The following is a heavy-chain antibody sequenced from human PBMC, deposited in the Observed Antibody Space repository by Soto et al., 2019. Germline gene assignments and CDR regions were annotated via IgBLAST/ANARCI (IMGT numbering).Heavy chain of an antibody. J-gene: IGHJ6*02. CDR1: GYTFTSYD. D-gene: IGHD3-10*01. CDR3: AREGSYGSGIYYSYYGMDV. Sequence: ASVKVSCKASGYTFTSYDINWVRQATGQGLEWMGWMNPNSGNTGYAQKFQGRVTMTRNTSISTAYMELSSLRSEDTAVYYCAREGSYGSGIYYSYYGMDVWGQGTTVTVSS. CDR2: MNPNSGNT. V-gene: IGHV1-8*01.